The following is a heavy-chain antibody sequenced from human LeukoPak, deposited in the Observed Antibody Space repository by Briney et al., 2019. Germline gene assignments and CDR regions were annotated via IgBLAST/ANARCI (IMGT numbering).Heavy chain of an antibody. J-gene: IGHJ5*02. Sequence: SETLSLTCTVSGGSISSDNYQWSWIRQPPGKGLEWIGYINYSGSTYYNPSLKSRVTVSVDTSKNHFSLRLSSVTAADTAVYYCARYGSGSTWFDPWGQGTLVTVSS. CDR1: GGSISSDNYQ. CDR3: ARYGSGSTWFDP. CDR2: INYSGST. D-gene: IGHD3-10*01. V-gene: IGHV4-30-4*01.